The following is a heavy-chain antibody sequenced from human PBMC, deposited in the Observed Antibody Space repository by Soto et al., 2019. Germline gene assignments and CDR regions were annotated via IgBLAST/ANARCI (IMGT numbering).Heavy chain of an antibody. Sequence: EVQLLESGGGLVQPGGSLRLSCAASGFTFSSYAMSWVRQAPGKGLEWVSAISGSDNSTYYADSVKGRFTISRDNSKNTLYRQMRGMRADDTAVYYCAPMGVWGQGNTVTVSS. CDR1: GFTFSSYA. V-gene: IGHV3-23*01. J-gene: IGHJ6*02. CDR2: ISGSDNST. CDR3: APMGV.